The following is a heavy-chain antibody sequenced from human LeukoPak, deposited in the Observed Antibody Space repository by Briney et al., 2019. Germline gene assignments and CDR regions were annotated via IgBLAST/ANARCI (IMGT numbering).Heavy chain of an antibody. D-gene: IGHD2-15*01. J-gene: IGHJ4*02. Sequence: GGSLKLSCAASGFIFSSYWMTWVRQAPGKGLEWVATIKHDGSEDYYLDFVKGRFTISRDNAKSSMWLQMNSLRAEDTAVYYCARDQTPFYWGQGSLVTVSS. CDR1: GFIFSSYW. CDR3: ARDQTPFY. CDR2: IKHDGSED. V-gene: IGHV3-7*01.